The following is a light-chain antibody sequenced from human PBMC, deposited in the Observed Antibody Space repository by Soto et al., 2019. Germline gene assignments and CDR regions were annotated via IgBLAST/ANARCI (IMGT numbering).Light chain of an antibody. CDR3: KQRSVWRRT. J-gene: IGKJ4*01. CDR1: QSVSSY. V-gene: IGKV3-11*01. CDR2: DSS. Sequence: EIVLTQFPATLSLSPGDGATLSCRASQSVSSYLAWYQQRRGQAPRLLIYDSSNRATGIPARFSGSGSGTDFSLIISSLEPEDFAVYYCKQRSVWRRTFGGGTRVEIK.